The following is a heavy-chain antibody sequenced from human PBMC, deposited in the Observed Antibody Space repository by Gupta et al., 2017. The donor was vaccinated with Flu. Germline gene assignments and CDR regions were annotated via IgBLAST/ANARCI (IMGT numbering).Heavy chain of an antibody. V-gene: IGHV3-30*18. CDR3: AKDRGYSYGYGYYYYGMDV. D-gene: IGHD5-18*01. Sequence: QVQLVESGGCVVQPGRSLRLSCAASGFTFSSYGMHWLRQAPGKVLEWVAVISYDGSNKYYADSVKGRFTISRDNSKNTLYLQMNSLRAEDTAVYYCAKDRGYSYGYGYYYYGMDVWGQGTTVTVSS. CDR2: ISYDGSNK. J-gene: IGHJ6*02. CDR1: GFTFSSYG.